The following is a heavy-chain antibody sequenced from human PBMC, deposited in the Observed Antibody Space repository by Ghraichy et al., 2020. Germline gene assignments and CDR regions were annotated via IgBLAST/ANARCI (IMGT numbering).Heavy chain of an antibody. J-gene: IGHJ4*02. CDR2: INHSGST. Sequence: SETLSLTCAVYGGSFSGYYWSWIRQPPGKGLEWIGEINHSGSTNYNPSLKSRVTISVDTSKNQFSLKLSSVTAADTAVYYCARRTRGVRGVSSFDYWGQGTLVTVSS. CDR1: GGSFSGYY. V-gene: IGHV4-34*01. CDR3: ARRTRGVRGVSSFDY. D-gene: IGHD3-10*01.